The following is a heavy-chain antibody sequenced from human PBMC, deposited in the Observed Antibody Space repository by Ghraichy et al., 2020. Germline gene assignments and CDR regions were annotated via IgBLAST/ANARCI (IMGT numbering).Heavy chain of an antibody. D-gene: IGHD3-22*01. CDR1: GGSISSYY. Sequence: SQTLSLTCTVSGGSISSYYWSWIRQPPGKGLEWIGYIYYSGSTNYNPSLKSRVTISVDTSKNQFSLKLSSVTAADTAVYYCARGAGYGGYFSYYYYGMDVWGQGTTVTVSS. J-gene: IGHJ6*02. V-gene: IGHV4-59*01. CDR2: IYYSGST. CDR3: ARGAGYGGYFSYYYYGMDV.